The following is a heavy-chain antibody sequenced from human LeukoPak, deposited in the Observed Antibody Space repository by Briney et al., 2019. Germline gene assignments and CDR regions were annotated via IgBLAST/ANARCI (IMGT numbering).Heavy chain of an antibody. CDR2: MNPNSGNT. Sequence: ASVKVSCKASGYTFKNYDINWVRMATGQGLEWMGWMNPNSGNTGFAQKLQDRVSMTRDTSINTAYMELTSLRSGDTAVYYCARATPGGLHGYSFDYWGQGTVVTVYS. J-gene: IGHJ4*02. CDR3: ARATPGGLHGYSFDY. V-gene: IGHV1-8*02. D-gene: IGHD5-24*01. CDR1: GYTFKNYD.